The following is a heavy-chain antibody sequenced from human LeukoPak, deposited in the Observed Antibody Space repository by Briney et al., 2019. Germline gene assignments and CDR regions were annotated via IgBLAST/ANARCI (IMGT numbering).Heavy chain of an antibody. CDR1: GFTFSSYW. V-gene: IGHV3-74*01. CDR3: AREASVRAHKAFDY. J-gene: IGHJ4*02. D-gene: IGHD1-26*01. Sequence: PGGSLRLSCAASGFTFSSYWMHWVRQAPGKGLVWVSRINSDGSSTNYADSVKGRFTISRDNATNTLYLQMNSLRAEDTAVYHCAREASVRAHKAFDYWGQGTLVTVSS. CDR2: INSDGSST.